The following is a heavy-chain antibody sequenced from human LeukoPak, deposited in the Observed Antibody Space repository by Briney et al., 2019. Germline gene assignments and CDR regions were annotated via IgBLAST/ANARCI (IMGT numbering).Heavy chain of an antibody. J-gene: IGHJ4*02. CDR3: AAWTDGGYSY. CDR2: INPDGDGM. CDR1: GFTFSRSW. Sequence: GGSLRLSCTASGFTFSRSWMNWIRQAPGKGLEWVANINPDGDGMRFVDSVKGRFTMSRDNAQSSLHLQMNSLRVEDTAFYYCAAWTDGGYSYWGQGDLVTVSS. D-gene: IGHD5-12*01. V-gene: IGHV3-7*01.